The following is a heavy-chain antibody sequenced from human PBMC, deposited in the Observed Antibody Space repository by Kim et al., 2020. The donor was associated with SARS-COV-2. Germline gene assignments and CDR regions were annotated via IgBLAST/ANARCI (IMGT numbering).Heavy chain of an antibody. V-gene: IGHV1-69*04. D-gene: IGHD7-27*01. J-gene: IGHJ5*02. Sequence: SVKVSCKASGGTFSSYAISWVRQAPGQGLEWMGRIIPILGIANYAQKFQGRVTITADKSTSTAYMELRSLRSEDTAVYYRARVGTGYRLGWFDPWGQGT. CDR3: ARVGTGYRLGWFDP. CDR2: IIPILGIA. CDR1: GGTFSSYA.